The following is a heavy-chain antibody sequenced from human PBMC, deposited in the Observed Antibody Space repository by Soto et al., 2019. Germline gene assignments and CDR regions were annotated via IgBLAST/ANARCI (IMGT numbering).Heavy chain of an antibody. V-gene: IGHV4-30-2*01. CDR2: IYHSGSA. J-gene: IGHJ5*02. D-gene: IGHD3-22*01. CDR3: AKSYYDTTGFAVDP. CDR1: GGSISSGGYS. Sequence: PSETLSLTCAVSGGSISSGGYSWSWIRQPPGKGLEWIGYIYHSGSAYYNPSLKSRVTISVDRSKNQFSLKLTSVTADDTAVYFCAKSYYDTTGFAVDPWGQGTLVTVSS.